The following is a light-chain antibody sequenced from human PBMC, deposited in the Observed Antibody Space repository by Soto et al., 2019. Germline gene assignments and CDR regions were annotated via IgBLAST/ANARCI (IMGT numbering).Light chain of an antibody. CDR3: QSYDSSLSGYV. CDR1: SSNIGAGYV. V-gene: IGLV1-40*01. Sequence: QSVLTQPPSVSGAPGQRVTISCTGSSSNIGAGYVVHWYQQLPGTAPKLLIYGNSNRPSGVPVRFSGSKSGTSASLAITGLQAEDEADYYCQSYDSSLSGYVFGTGTKVTVL. CDR2: GNS. J-gene: IGLJ1*01.